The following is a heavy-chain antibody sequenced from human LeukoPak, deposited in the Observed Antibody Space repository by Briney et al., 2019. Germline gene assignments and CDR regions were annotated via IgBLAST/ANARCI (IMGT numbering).Heavy chain of an antibody. CDR2: VSGSGDST. J-gene: IGHJ4*02. CDR1: AITFRSYA. D-gene: IGHD3-3*01. V-gene: IGHV3-23*01. CDR3: AKGDAEWGERYFDY. Sequence: GGSMRLSCAASAITFRSYAMSWVRKAPGQGLELVSAVSGSGDSTSYADSLKGRFTISRDNSKNTLYLQMNSLRAEDRAVYYCAKGDAEWGERYFDYWGQGIVVTVSS.